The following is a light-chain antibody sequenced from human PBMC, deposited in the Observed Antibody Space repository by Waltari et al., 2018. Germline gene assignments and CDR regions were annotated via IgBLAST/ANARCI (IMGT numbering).Light chain of an antibody. CDR1: QSISKW. V-gene: IGKV1-5*03. CDR3: QQYNSYSLLS. Sequence: CRARQSISKWLAWDQQKPGKAPKLLIYKASTLESGVPSRFSGSGSGTEFTLTISSLQPDDFATYYCQQYNSYSLLSFGGGTKVEIK. CDR2: KAS. J-gene: IGKJ4*01.